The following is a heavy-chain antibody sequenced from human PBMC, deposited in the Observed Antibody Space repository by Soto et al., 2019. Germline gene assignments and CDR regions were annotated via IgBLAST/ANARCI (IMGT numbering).Heavy chain of an antibody. V-gene: IGHV3-23*01. J-gene: IGHJ6*02. CDR1: GFTFISDA. CDR3: AKDERKGMDV. CDR2: ISGSGGST. D-gene: IGHD1-1*01. Sequence: WGARRLSCAASGFTFISDAMSWVRQAPGKGLEWVPAISGSGGSTYYADSVKGRFTISRDNSKNTLYLQMNSLRAEDTAVYYCAKDERKGMDVWGQGTTVTVSS.